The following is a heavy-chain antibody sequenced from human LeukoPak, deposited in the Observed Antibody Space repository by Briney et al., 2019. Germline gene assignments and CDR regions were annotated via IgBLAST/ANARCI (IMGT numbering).Heavy chain of an antibody. J-gene: IGHJ4*02. D-gene: IGHD3-3*01. Sequence: ASVKVSCKASGYTFTSYGISWVRQAPGQGLEWIGWISAYNGNTNYAQKLQGRVTMTTDTSTSTAYMELRSLRSDDTAVYYCARDSMYYDFWSGYYTVYFDYWGQGTLVTVSS. CDR3: ARDSMYYDFWSGYYTVYFDY. V-gene: IGHV1-18*01. CDR1: GYTFTSYG. CDR2: ISAYNGNT.